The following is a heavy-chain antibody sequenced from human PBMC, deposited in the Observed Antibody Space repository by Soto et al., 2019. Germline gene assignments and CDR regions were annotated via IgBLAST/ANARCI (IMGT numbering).Heavy chain of an antibody. CDR1: GVTFSSYG. CDR2: IWYDGSNN. V-gene: IGHV3-33*01. CDR3: AIAGAEITIFGVVIITQDAFDI. J-gene: IGHJ3*02. D-gene: IGHD3-3*01. Sequence: QVQLVESGGGVVQPGRSLRLSCAASGVTFSSYGMHWVRQAPGKGLEWVGVIWYDGSNNYYADSVKGRITISRDNSKNALNLPMNRPRARDTVVYYCAIAGAEITIFGVVIITQDAFDIWGQGTMVTVSS.